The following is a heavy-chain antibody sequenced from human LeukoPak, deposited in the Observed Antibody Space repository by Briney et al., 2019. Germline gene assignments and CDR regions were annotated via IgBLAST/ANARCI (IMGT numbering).Heavy chain of an antibody. D-gene: IGHD2-15*01. V-gene: IGHV1-18*01. CDR2: ISAYNGNT. CDR3: ARACSGGSCYRADY. CDR1: GYTFTSYG. Sequence: GASVKVSCKASGYTFTSYGISWVRQAPGQGLEWMGWISAYNGNTNYAQKLQGRVTMTTDTSASTAYVELRSLRSDDTAVYYCARACSGGSCYRADYWGQGTLVTVSS. J-gene: IGHJ4*02.